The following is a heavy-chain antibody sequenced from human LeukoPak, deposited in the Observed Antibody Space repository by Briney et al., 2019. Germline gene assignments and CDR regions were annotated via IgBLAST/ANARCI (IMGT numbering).Heavy chain of an antibody. CDR1: GFTFEDYG. V-gene: IGHV3-48*03. D-gene: IGHD3-10*02. J-gene: IGHJ6*04. CDR2: ISSSGSTI. CDR3: AELGITMIGGV. Sequence: GGSLRLSCVVSGFTFEDYGMSWVRQAPGKGLEWVSYISSSGSTIYYADSVKGRFTISRDNAKNSLYLQMNSLRAEDTAVYYCAELGITMIGGVWGKGTTVTISS.